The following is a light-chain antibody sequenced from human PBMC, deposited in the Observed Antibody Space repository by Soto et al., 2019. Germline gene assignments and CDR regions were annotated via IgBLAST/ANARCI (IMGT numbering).Light chain of an antibody. J-gene: IGLJ1*01. CDR1: SANIGNNY. CDR3: VSWDDSLSGLV. V-gene: IGLV1-47*02. CDR2: SDN. Sequence: QSVLTQSPSASGTPGQRVTISCSGRSANIGNNYVCWYQQLPGTAPKLLIYSDNQRPSGVPDRFSGSKSGSSASLAISGLRPEDEADYFCVSWDDSLSGLVFGIGTKLTVL.